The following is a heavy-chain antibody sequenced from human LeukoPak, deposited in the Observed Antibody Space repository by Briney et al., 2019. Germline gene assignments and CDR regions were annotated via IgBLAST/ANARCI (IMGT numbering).Heavy chain of an antibody. Sequence: SETLSLTCTVSGDSFSYFYWSWIRQPPGKGLEWIGYIYYSGSTNYNPTLKSRVTISVDTSKNQFSLKLSSVTAADTAVYYCAGTYYYDSSGYYYPGGYWGQGTLVTVSS. CDR3: AGTYYYDSSGYYYPGGY. CDR1: GDSFSYFY. J-gene: IGHJ4*02. V-gene: IGHV4-59*01. D-gene: IGHD3-22*01. CDR2: IYYSGST.